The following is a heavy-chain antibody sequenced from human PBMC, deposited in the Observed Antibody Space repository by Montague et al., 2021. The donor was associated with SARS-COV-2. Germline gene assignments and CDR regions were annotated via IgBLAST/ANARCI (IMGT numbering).Heavy chain of an antibody. D-gene: IGHD1-26*01. CDR3: SRSGWEQRGRARYYYYYGMDV. J-gene: IGHJ6*02. CDR1: GGSFSGYY. CDR2: INHSGST. V-gene: IGHV4-34*01. Sequence: SETLSLTCAVSGGSFSGYYWSWIRQPPGKGLEWIGEINHSGSTNYNPSLKSRVTISVDTSKNQFSLKLSSVTAADTAVYYCSRSGWEQRGRARYYYYYGMDVWGQGTTVTVSS.